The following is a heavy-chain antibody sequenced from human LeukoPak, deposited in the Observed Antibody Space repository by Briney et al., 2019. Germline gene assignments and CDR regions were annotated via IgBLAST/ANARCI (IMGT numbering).Heavy chain of an antibody. CDR1: GGSISSGGYY. D-gene: IGHD6-13*01. V-gene: IGHV4-31*03. CDR2: IYYSGST. Sequence: SETLSLTCTVSGGSISSGGYYWSWIRQHPGKGLEWIGYIYYSGSTYYNPSLKSRVTISVDTSKNQFSLKLSSVTAADTAVYYCARSLAAAGTKSPLPFDYWGQGTLVTVSS. CDR3: ARSLAAAGTKSPLPFDY. J-gene: IGHJ4*02.